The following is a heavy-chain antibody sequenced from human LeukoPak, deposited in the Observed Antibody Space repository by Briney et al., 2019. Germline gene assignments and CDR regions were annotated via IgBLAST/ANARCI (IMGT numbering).Heavy chain of an antibody. Sequence: GGSLRLSCVASGLTFSGSYMAWIRQAPGKGLEWIAYISIVAGDLFYADSVRGRFTISRDNDKNSLFLQMNSLRAEDTAVYYCAKRARDYGNSHAFDIWGQGTMVTVSS. J-gene: IGHJ3*02. CDR2: ISIVAGDL. CDR1: GLTFSGSY. CDR3: AKRARDYGNSHAFDI. D-gene: IGHD4-11*01. V-gene: IGHV3-11*01.